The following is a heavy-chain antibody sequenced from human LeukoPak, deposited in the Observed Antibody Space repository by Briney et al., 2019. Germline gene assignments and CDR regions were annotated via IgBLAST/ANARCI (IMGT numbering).Heavy chain of an antibody. V-gene: IGHV4-39*02. CDR3: ARDPFGTVRGVIIAQYYYYMDV. CDR2: IYYSGST. Sequence: SETLSLTCTASGGSISSSSYYWGSIRQPPGKGLERIGSIYYSGSTYYNPSLKSRVTISVDTSKNQFSLKLSSVTAADTAVYYCARDPFGTVRGVIIAQYYYYMDVWGKGTTVTISS. D-gene: IGHD3-10*01. CDR1: GGSISSSSYY. J-gene: IGHJ6*03.